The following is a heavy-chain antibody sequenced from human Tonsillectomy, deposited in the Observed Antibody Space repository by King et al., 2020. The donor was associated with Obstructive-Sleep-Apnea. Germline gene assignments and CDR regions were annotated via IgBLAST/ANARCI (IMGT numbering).Heavy chain of an antibody. D-gene: IGHD3-10*01. CDR2: ISTYNGNT. Sequence: QVQLVESGAEVKKPGASVKVSCKASGYTFISYGISWVRQAPGQGLEWMGWISTYNGNTNYAQKLQGRVTTTTDTSTSTAYMELRSLRSDDTAVYYCAREGRSTMVRGVNYAFDIWGQGTMVTVSS. V-gene: IGHV1-18*04. J-gene: IGHJ3*02. CDR3: AREGRSTMVRGVNYAFDI. CDR1: GYTFISYG.